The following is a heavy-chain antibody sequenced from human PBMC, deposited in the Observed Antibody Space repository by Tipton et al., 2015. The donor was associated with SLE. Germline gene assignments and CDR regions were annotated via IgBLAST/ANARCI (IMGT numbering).Heavy chain of an antibody. J-gene: IGHJ4*02. CDR1: GGSISSYY. Sequence: TLSLTCTVSGGSISSYYWGWIRQPPGKGLEWIGSTYYSGSTYYNPSLKSRVTISVDTSKNQFSLKLSSVTAADTAVYYCARIGLGVRYFDYWGQGTLVTVSS. D-gene: IGHD3-10*01. CDR3: ARIGLGVRYFDY. CDR2: TYYSGST. V-gene: IGHV4-39*07.